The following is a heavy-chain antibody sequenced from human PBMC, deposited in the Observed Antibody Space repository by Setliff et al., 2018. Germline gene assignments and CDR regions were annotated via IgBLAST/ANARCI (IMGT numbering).Heavy chain of an antibody. CDR3: ARDACTYSSNWCHHFDY. Sequence: PGGSLRLSCAASGFTFSIYEMNWVRQAPGKGLEWVSYISSDGSTVFYAESVKGRFTISRDNAKNSLYLQMNSLRADVMAIYYCARDACTYSSNWCHHFDYWGQGTLVTVSS. CDR1: GFTFSIYE. CDR2: ISSDGSTV. V-gene: IGHV3-48*03. J-gene: IGHJ4*02. D-gene: IGHD6-13*01.